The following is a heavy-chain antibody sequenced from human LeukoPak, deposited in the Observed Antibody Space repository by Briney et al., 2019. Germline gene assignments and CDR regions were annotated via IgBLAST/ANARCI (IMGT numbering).Heavy chain of an antibody. J-gene: IGHJ5*02. D-gene: IGHD6-6*01. CDR2: INHSGST. CDR3: ASELYRRSSGSDP. Sequence: SETLSLTCAVYGGSFSGYYWSWIRQPPGKGLEWIGEINHSGSTNYNPSLKSRVTISVDTSKNQFSLKLSSVTAADTAVYYCASELYRRSSGSDPWGQGTLVTVSS. CDR1: GGSFSGYY. V-gene: IGHV4-34*01.